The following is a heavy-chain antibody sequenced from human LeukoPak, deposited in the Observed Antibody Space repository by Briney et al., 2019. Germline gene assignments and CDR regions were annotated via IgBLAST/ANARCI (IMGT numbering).Heavy chain of an antibody. Sequence: GGSLRLSCAASGFTFSSYGMHWVRQAPGKGLEWVAFIRYDGSNKYYADSVKGRFTISRDNSKNTLYLQMNSLRAEDTAVYYCANFPLWFGELDYYYYYMDVWGKGTTVTISS. J-gene: IGHJ6*03. D-gene: IGHD3-10*01. CDR1: GFTFSSYG. V-gene: IGHV3-30*02. CDR3: ANFPLWFGELDYYYYYMDV. CDR2: IRYDGSNK.